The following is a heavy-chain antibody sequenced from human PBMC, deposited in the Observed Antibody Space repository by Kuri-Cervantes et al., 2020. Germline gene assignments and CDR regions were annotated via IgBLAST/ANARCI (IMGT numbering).Heavy chain of an antibody. CDR2: IIPIFGTA. CDR3: ARAGWEDAFDI. Sequence: SVKVSCKASGGTFSSYAISWVRQAPGQGLEWMGGIIPIFGTANYAQKLQGRVTMTTDTSTSTAYMELRSLRSDDTAVYYCARAGWEDAFDIWGQGTMVTVSS. CDR1: GGTFSSYA. J-gene: IGHJ3*02. D-gene: IGHD1-26*01. V-gene: IGHV1-69*05.